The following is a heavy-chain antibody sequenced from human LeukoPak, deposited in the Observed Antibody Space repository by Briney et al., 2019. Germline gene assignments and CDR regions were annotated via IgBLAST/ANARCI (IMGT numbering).Heavy chain of an antibody. CDR1: GYTFTSYG. J-gene: IGHJ4*02. V-gene: IGHV1-18*01. CDR3: AREGGNYYDSSGAGY. Sequence: ASVKVSCEASGYTFTSYGISWVRQAPGQGLEWMGWISAYNGNTNYAQKLQGRVTMTTDTSTSTAYMELRSLRSDDTAVYYCAREGGNYYDSSGAGYWGQGTLVTVS. D-gene: IGHD3-22*01. CDR2: ISAYNGNT.